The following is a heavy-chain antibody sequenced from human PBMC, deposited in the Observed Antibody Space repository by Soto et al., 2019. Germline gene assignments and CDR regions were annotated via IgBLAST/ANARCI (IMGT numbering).Heavy chain of an antibody. J-gene: IGHJ4*02. D-gene: IGHD6-25*01. V-gene: IGHV3-23*01. CDR1: GFTFSNYA. CDR3: AKFFVETGSNSGWPWSFHY. Sequence: EVQLLESGGGLVQPGRSLRLSCAASGFTFSNYAMSWVRQAQGQGLEWVSAISGSGGTTYYADSVKGRFTISRDNSKNTLLLQMNSLRAEDAAVYYCAKFFVETGSNSGWPWSFHYWGQGTLVTVSS. CDR2: ISGSGGTT.